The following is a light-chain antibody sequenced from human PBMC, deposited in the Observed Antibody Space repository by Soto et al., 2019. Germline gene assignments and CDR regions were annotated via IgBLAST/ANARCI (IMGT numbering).Light chain of an antibody. V-gene: IGLV1-44*01. CDR3: AVWDDSVNGWV. CDR1: SSNIGRSY. Sequence: QSLLTQPPSASGTPGQRVTISCSGSSSNIGRSYVYWYQQLPGTAPKLLIHNNNQRPSGVPDRVSGSKSGTSASLAISGLQSEDEADYYCAVWDDSVNGWVFGGGTKLTVL. J-gene: IGLJ3*02. CDR2: NNN.